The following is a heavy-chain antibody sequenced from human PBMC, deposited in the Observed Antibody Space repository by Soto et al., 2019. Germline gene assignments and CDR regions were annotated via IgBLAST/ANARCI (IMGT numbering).Heavy chain of an antibody. V-gene: IGHV6-1*01. CDR3: ARDPYPLHDYYYYAMDV. D-gene: IGHD2-21*01. CDR2: TYYKSNWYN. CDR1: ADSVSSGSAA. Sequence: PSQTLSLTCVISADSVSSGSAAWTWIRQSPSGGLEWLGPTYYKSNWYNDYAFSVKSRITINPDSAKNQFSLQLTSVTPDDTAVYYCARDPYPLHDYYYYAMDVRGQGTTVTVSS. J-gene: IGHJ6*02.